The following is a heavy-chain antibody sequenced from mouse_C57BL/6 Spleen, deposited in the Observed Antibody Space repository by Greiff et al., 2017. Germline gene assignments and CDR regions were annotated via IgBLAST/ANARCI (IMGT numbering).Heavy chain of an antibody. Sequence: EVKLVESGGGLVKPGGSLKLSCAASGFTFSDYGMHWVRQAPEKGLEWVAYISSGSSTIYYADTGKGRFTISRDNAKNTLFLQMTSLRSEDTAMYYCARRMDGSSSYFDYWGQGTTLTVSS. CDR1: GFTFSDYG. J-gene: IGHJ2*01. CDR3: ARRMDGSSSYFDY. CDR2: ISSGSSTI. D-gene: IGHD1-1*01. V-gene: IGHV5-17*01.